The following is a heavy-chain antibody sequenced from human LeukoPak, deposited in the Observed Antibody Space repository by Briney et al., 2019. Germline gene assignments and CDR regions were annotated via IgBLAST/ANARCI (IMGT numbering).Heavy chain of an antibody. CDR1: GFPFSRYA. Sequence: GRSLRLSCAASGFPFSRYAMQWVRQAPGKGLEWVSTIAYDGSNIFYADSVRGRFTISRDNSKSALFLEMNSLRGEDTAVYYCAREPYDISAYGMDVWGQGTMVTVSS. CDR3: AREPYDISAYGMDV. J-gene: IGHJ6*02. V-gene: IGHV3-30-3*01. D-gene: IGHD3-22*01. CDR2: IAYDGSNI.